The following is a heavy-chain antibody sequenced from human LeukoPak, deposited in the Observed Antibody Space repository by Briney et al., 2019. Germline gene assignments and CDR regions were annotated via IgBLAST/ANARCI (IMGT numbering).Heavy chain of an antibody. D-gene: IGHD3-22*01. Sequence: SETLSLTCAVYGGSISHYYWSWIRQSPGKGLECIGETNHSGSTNYNPSLKSRVTISVDTSKNQISLKLNSVAAADAAVYYCGRDSRGPDYWGQGTLVTVSS. CDR2: TNHSGST. CDR1: GGSISHYY. CDR3: GRDSRGPDY. V-gene: IGHV4-34*01. J-gene: IGHJ4*02.